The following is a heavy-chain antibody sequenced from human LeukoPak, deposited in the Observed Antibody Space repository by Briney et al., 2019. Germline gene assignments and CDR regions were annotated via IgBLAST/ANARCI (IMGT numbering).Heavy chain of an antibody. CDR2: ISTDGKST. D-gene: IGHD2-2*01. J-gene: IGHJ6*02. Sequence: GSLRLSCVASGFTFSNYWMLWVRQAPGKGLMWVSLISTDGKSTRYAESVKGRFTISRDNAKNALYLQMDILRVEDTALYFCVRDYQFIQEVWGQGTTVTVSS. CDR3: VRDYQFIQEV. V-gene: IGHV3-74*01. CDR1: GFTFSNYW.